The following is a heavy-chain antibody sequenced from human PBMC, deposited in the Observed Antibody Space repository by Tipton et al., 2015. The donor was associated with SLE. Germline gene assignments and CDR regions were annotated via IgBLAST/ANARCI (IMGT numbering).Heavy chain of an antibody. CDR2: IYYSGST. CDR1: GGSISSYY. D-gene: IGHD3-3*01. Sequence: TLSLTCTVSGGSISSYYWSWIRQPPGKGLEWIGYIYYSGSTNYNPSLKSRVTISVGTSKNQFSLKLSSVTAADTAVYYCASTTIFGGYYYYMDVWGKGTTVTVSS. CDR3: ASTTIFGGYYYYMDV. V-gene: IGHV4-59*01. J-gene: IGHJ6*03.